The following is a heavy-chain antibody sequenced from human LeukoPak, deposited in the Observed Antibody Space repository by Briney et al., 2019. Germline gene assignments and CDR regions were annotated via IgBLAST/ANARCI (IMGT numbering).Heavy chain of an antibody. V-gene: IGHV1-24*01. CDR1: GYTLTELS. CDR3: ATFPGGEQQLVRGPFDY. J-gene: IGHJ4*02. CDR2: FDPEDGET. D-gene: IGHD6-13*01. Sequence: ASVKVSCKVSGYTLTELSMHWVRQAPGKGLEWMGGFDPEDGETIYAQKFQGRVTMTEDTSTDTAYMELSSLRSEDTAVYYCATFPGGEQQLVRGPFDYWGQGTLVTVSS.